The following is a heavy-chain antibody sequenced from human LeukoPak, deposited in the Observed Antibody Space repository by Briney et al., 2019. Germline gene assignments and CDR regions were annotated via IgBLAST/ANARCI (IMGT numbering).Heavy chain of an antibody. CDR2: IYYSGST. D-gene: IGHD3-22*01. J-gene: IGHJ6*03. V-gene: IGHV4-59*01. CDR1: GGSISSYY. Sequence: SETLSLTCTVSGGSISSYYWSWIRQPPVKGLELIGYIYYSGSTNYNPSLKSRVTITVDTSKNQFSLKLSSVTAADTAVYYCARTYYYDSSGYRYMDVWGKGTTVTVSS. CDR3: ARTYYYDSSGYRYMDV.